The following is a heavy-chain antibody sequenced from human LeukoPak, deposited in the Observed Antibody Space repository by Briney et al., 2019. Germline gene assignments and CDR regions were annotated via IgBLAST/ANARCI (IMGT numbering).Heavy chain of an antibody. CDR2: IKSDGSEK. V-gene: IGHV3-7*04. Sequence: GGSLRLSCAASGFTFSGYWMSWVRQAPGKGLEWLANIKSDGSEKYYVDSVKGRFTISRDNAKNSLYLQMNSLRPEDMAVYYCARISRYGLDYWGQGTLVTVSS. CDR1: GFTFSGYW. D-gene: IGHD3-16*01. CDR3: ARISRYGLDY. J-gene: IGHJ4*02.